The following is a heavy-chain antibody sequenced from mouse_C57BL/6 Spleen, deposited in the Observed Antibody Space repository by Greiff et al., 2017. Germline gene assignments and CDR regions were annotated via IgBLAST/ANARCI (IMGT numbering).Heavy chain of an antibody. CDR3: ARQSPHWYFDV. CDR1: GYTFTSYW. J-gene: IGHJ1*03. Sequence: QVQLQQPGAELVKPGASVKLSCKASGYTFTSYWMHWVKQRPGQGLEWIGMIHPNRGSTNYNEKFKSKATLTVDKSSSTAYMQLSSLTSEDSAVYYCARQSPHWYFDVWGTGTTVTVSS. CDR2: IHPNRGST. V-gene: IGHV1-64*01.